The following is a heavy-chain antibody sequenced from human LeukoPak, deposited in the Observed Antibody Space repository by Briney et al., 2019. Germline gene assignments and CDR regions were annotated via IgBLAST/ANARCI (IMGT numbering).Heavy chain of an antibody. Sequence: GGSLRLSCAASGFTFSSYSMNWVRQAAGKGLEWVSSISSSSSYIYYADSVKGRFTISRDNAKNSLYLQMNSLRAEDTAVYYCARDRRDGYNPLADYWGQGPLVTVSS. D-gene: IGHD5-24*01. CDR1: GFTFSSYS. CDR2: ISSSSSYI. J-gene: IGHJ4*02. CDR3: ARDRRDGYNPLADY. V-gene: IGHV3-21*04.